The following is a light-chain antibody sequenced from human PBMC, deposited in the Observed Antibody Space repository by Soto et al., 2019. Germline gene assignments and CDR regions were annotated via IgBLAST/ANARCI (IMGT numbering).Light chain of an antibody. J-gene: IGKJ4*01. CDR2: AAS. Sequence: ASVEDRVIITCRASQSISSYLNWYQQKPGKAPKLLIYAASSLQSGVPSRFSGSGSGTDFTLTISSLQPEDFATYYCQQSYSTPLTFGGGTKVDIK. V-gene: IGKV1-39*01. CDR1: QSISSY. CDR3: QQSYSTPLT.